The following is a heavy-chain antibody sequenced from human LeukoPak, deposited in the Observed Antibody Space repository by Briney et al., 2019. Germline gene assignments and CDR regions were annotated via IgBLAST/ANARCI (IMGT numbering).Heavy chain of an antibody. CDR1: GYSISSGYY. Sequence: SETLSLTCTVSGYSISSGYYWGWIRQPPGKGLEWIGSIYHSGSTYYNPSLKSRVTISVGTSKNQFSLKLSSVTAADTAVYYCARDWPRMDVWGKGTTVTVSS. J-gene: IGHJ6*03. V-gene: IGHV4-38-2*02. CDR3: ARDWPRMDV. CDR2: IYHSGST.